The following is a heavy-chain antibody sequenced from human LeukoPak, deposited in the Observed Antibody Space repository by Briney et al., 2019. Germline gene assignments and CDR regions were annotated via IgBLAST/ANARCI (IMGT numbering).Heavy chain of an antibody. CDR2: ISSSGSTM. Sequence: GGSLRLSCAASGFTFSSYEMNWVRQAPGKGLEWVSYISSSGSTMYYADSVKGRFTISRDNAKNSLYLQMNSLRAEDTAVYYCARDAAVGYFDLWGRGTLVTVSS. D-gene: IGHD6-19*01. CDR3: ARDAAVGYFDL. V-gene: IGHV3-48*03. CDR1: GFTFSSYE. J-gene: IGHJ2*01.